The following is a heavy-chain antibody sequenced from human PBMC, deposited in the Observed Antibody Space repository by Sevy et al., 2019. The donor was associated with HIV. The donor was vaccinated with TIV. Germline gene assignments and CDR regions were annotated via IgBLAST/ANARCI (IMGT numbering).Heavy chain of an antibody. CDR2: ISSDGSTK. Sequence: GGSLRLSCAASGFNFSPYAMHWVRQGPGKGLEWVATISSDGSTKNYVDSVKGRFSISRDNSKNTLFLQMNNLTPDDTAVFYCAKEGYYYDSRSSDWFDPWGQGTLVTVSS. D-gene: IGHD3-22*01. CDR3: AKEGYYYDSRSSDWFDP. J-gene: IGHJ5*02. V-gene: IGHV3-30*18. CDR1: GFNFSPYA.